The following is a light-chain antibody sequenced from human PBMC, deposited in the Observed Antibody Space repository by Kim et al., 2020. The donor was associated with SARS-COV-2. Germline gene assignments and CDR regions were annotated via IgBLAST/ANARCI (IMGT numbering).Light chain of an antibody. V-gene: IGKV1-16*02. CDR3: QQYNTSPYT. CDR1: QDIRNH. Sequence: SATVGDKVTITCRASQDIRNHLVWSQQTPGKAQTPLIHTASTLLYGVLSKLRGSGSGTEFTLTIPSLQPDDLATYYCQQYNTSPYTFGQGTKLEI. CDR2: TAS. J-gene: IGKJ2*01.